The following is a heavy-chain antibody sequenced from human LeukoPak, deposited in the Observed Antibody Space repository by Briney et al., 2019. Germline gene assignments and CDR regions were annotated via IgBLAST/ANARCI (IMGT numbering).Heavy chain of an antibody. CDR2: ISYDGSNK. D-gene: IGHD2-2*01. Sequence: GGSLRLSCAASGFTFSSYGMHWVRQAPGKGLEWVAVISYDGSNKYYADSVKGRFTISRDNSKNTLYLQMNSLRAEDTAVYYCAKDRSPYQLLGDAFDIWGQGTMVTVSS. J-gene: IGHJ3*02. CDR3: AKDRSPYQLLGDAFDI. V-gene: IGHV3-30*18. CDR1: GFTFSSYG.